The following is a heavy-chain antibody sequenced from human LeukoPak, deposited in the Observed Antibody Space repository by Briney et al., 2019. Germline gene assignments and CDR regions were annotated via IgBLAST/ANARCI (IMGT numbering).Heavy chain of an antibody. V-gene: IGHV1-69*10. CDR3: ARMRGTVTTYYGMDV. CDR1: GYTFTGYY. CDR2: INPILGIA. J-gene: IGHJ6*02. Sequence: SVKVSCKASGYTFTGYYMHWVRQAPGQGLEWMGWINPILGIANYAQKFQGRVTITADKSTSTAYMELSSLRSEDTAVYYCARMRGTVTTYYGMDVWGQGTTVTVSS. D-gene: IGHD4-17*01.